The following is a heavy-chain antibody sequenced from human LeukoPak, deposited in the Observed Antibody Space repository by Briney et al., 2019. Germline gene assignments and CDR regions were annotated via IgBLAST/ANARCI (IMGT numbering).Heavy chain of an antibody. CDR3: ARSPRFLGATGNYFDY. Sequence: SQTLSLTCTVSGGSISSSNYYWSWIRQPPGKGLEWIGYIYHSGSTYYNPSLKSRVTISVDRSKNQFSLNLSSVTAADTAVYYCARSPRFLGATGNYFDYWGQGTLVTVSS. J-gene: IGHJ4*02. V-gene: IGHV4-30-2*01. D-gene: IGHD1-26*01. CDR1: GGSISSSNYY. CDR2: IYHSGST.